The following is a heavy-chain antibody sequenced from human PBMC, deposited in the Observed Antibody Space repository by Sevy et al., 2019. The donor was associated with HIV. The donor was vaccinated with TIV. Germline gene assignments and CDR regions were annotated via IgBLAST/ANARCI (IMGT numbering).Heavy chain of an antibody. D-gene: IGHD2-2*01. Sequence: GGSLRLSCAASGFTFSNAWMSWVRQAPGKGLEWVGRIKSKTDGGTTDYAAPVKGRFTISRDDSKNTLYLQMNSLKTEDTAVYYCTTVHGDIVVVPAAPGGQGTLVTVSS. J-gene: IGHJ4*02. CDR1: GFTFSNAW. V-gene: IGHV3-15*01. CDR2: IKSKTDGGTT. CDR3: TTVHGDIVVVPAAP.